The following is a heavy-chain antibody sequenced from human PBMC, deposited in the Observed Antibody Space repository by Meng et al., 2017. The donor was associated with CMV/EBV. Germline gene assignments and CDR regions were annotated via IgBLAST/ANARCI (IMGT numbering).Heavy chain of an antibody. D-gene: IGHD6-19*01. CDR3: ARSTGYSSGWSGGDAFDI. J-gene: IGHJ3*02. CDR2: INPNSGGK. V-gene: IGHV1-2*02. Sequence: ASVKVSCKASGYTFTGYYMHWVRQAPGQGLEWMGWINPNSGGKNYAQKFQGRVTMTRDTSISTAYMELSRLRSDDTAVYYCARSTGYSSGWSGGDAFDIWGQGTMVTVSS. CDR1: GYTFTGYY.